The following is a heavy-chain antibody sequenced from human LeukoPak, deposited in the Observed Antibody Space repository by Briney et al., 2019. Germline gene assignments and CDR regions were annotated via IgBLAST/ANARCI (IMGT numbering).Heavy chain of an antibody. CDR1: GFTFNKYG. J-gene: IGHJ4*02. D-gene: IGHD5-24*01. CDR3: AKVIREVDMSHDY. CDR2: IHYNGDST. Sequence: PGGSLRLSCTASGFTFNKYGMHWVRQAPGKGLEWVSSIHYNGDSTYYADSVKGRFTISRDNSKNTLYLQMNSLRVEDTAVYYCAKVIREVDMSHDYWGQGALVTVSS. V-gene: IGHV3-23*01.